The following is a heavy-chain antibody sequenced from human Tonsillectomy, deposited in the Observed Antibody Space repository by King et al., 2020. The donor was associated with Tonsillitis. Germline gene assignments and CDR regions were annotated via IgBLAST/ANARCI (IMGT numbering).Heavy chain of an antibody. D-gene: IGHD2-15*01. Sequence: QLQESGPGLVKPSETLSLTCAVSGYSISSGYYWGWIRQPPGKGLEWIGSIYHSGSTYYNPSLKSRVTISVDTSKNQFSLKLSSVTAADTAVYYCARDRRAGGGTVQDAFDIWGQGTMVTVSS. CDR2: IYHSGST. V-gene: IGHV4-38-2*02. CDR1: GYSISSGYY. J-gene: IGHJ3*02. CDR3: ARDRRAGGGTVQDAFDI.